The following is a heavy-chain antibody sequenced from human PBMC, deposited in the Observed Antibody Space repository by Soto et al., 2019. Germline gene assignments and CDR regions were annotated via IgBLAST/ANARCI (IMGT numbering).Heavy chain of an antibody. V-gene: IGHV5-51*01. CDR1: GYSFTSYW. J-gene: IGHJ5*02. Sequence: GESLKISCKGSGYSFTSYWIGWVRQMPGKGLEWMGIIYPGDSDTRYSPSFQGQVTISADKSISTAYLQWSSLKASDTAMYYCARHGCSSTSSYDWPGWFDPWGQGTLVTVSS. D-gene: IGHD2-2*01. CDR2: IYPGDSDT. CDR3: ARHGCSSTSSYDWPGWFDP.